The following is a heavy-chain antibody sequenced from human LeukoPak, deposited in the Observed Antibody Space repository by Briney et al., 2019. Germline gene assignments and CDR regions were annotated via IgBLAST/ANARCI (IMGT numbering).Heavy chain of an antibody. V-gene: IGHV3-21*01. Sequence: GGSLRLSCAASGFTFSIYNMNWVRQAPGKGLEWVSSISSSSSYIYYADSVKGRFTISRDNAKNSLYLQMNSQRAEDTAVYYCARLTTTVTTPFDYWGQGTLVTVSS. CDR2: ISSSSSYI. D-gene: IGHD4-17*01. CDR1: GFTFSIYN. CDR3: ARLTTTVTTPFDY. J-gene: IGHJ4*02.